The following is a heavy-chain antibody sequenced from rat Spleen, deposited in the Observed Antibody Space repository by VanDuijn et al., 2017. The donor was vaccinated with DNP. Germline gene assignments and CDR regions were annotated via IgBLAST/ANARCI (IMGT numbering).Heavy chain of an antibody. V-gene: IGHV5-25*01. Sequence: EVQLVETGGGLVQPRRSLKLSCAASGFTFSNYYMAWVRQAPKKGLEWVATISTSGGSTYYPDSVKGRFTISRDNAKNTLYLQMNSLRSEDTATYYCARGSGTYYWYFDFWGPGTMVTVSS. J-gene: IGHJ1*01. CDR3: ARGSGTYYWYFDF. CDR1: GFTFSNYY. D-gene: IGHD5-1*01. CDR2: ISTSGGST.